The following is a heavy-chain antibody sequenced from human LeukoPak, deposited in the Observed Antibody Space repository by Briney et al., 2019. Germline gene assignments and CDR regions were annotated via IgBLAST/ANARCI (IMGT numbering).Heavy chain of an antibody. V-gene: IGHV4-39*07. CDR1: GGSISSSSYY. J-gene: IGHJ4*02. Sequence: SETLSLTCTVSGGSISSSSYYWGWIRQPPGKGLEWIGSIYYSGSTNYNPSLKSRVTISVDTSKNQFSLKLSSVTAADTAVYYCARGARDDSSTGLDYWGQGTLVTVSS. CDR3: ARGARDDSSTGLDY. D-gene: IGHD3-22*01. CDR2: IYYSGST.